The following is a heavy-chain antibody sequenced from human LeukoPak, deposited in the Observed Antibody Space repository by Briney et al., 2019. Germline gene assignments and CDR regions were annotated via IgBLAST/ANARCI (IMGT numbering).Heavy chain of an antibody. CDR1: GFTVSSNY. J-gene: IGHJ4*02. CDR2: IYSGGST. Sequence: GGSLRLSCAASGFTVSSNYMSWVRQAPGKGLEWVSVIYSGGSTYYADSVKGRFTISRDNSKNTLYLQMNSLRAEDTAVYYCAKVQKEMASLQTFDYWGQGTLVTVSS. V-gene: IGHV3-66*01. CDR3: AKVQKEMASLQTFDY. D-gene: IGHD5-24*01.